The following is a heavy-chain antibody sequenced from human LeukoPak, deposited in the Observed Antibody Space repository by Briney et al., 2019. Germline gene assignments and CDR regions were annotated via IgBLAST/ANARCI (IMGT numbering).Heavy chain of an antibody. J-gene: IGHJ5*02. V-gene: IGHV4-39*01. Sequence: SETLSLICTVSGGSISSSSYYWGWIRQPPGKGLEWIGSIYDSGSTYYNPSLKSRVTISVDTSKNQFSLKLSSVTAADTAVYYCASGYELNWFDPWGQGTLVTVSS. CDR1: GGSISSSSYY. D-gene: IGHD5-12*01. CDR3: ASGYELNWFDP. CDR2: IYDSGST.